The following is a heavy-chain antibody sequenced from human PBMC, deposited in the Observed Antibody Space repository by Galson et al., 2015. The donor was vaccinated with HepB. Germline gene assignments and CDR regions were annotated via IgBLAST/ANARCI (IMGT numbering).Heavy chain of an antibody. CDR2: IRSKANSYAT. V-gene: IGHV3-73*01. CDR1: GFTFSGSA. D-gene: IGHD3-10*02. J-gene: IGHJ6*03. Sequence: SLRLSCAASGFTFSGSAMHWVRQASGKGLEWVGRIRSKANSYATAYAASVKGRFTISRDDSKNTAYLQMNSLKTEDTAVYYCTRHLFGFIVSAHYYMDVWGKGTTVTVSS. CDR3: TRHLFGFIVSAHYYMDV.